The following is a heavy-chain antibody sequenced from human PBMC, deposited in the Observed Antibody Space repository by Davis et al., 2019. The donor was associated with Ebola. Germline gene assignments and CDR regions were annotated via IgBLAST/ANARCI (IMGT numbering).Heavy chain of an antibody. J-gene: IGHJ4*02. CDR2: IRSKANSYAT. CDR1: GFTFSDSA. CDR3: TSTYSSFDY. Sequence: GGSLRLSCAASGFTFSDSAMHWVRQASGRGLEWVGRIRSKANSYATAYAASVKGRFTISRDDSKNTAYLQMNSLKTEDTAVYYCTSTYSSFDYWGQGTLVTVSS. D-gene: IGHD2-21*01. V-gene: IGHV3-73*01.